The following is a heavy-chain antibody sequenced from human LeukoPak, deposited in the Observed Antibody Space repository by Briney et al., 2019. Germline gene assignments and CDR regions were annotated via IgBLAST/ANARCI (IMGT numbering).Heavy chain of an antibody. Sequence: GGSLRLSCAASGFTFSSQAVSWVRQAPGKGLEWVSGISGSGGSTYYADSVKGRFTISRDNSKNTLYLQMNSLRAEDTAVYYCAKDGGYIWSVRGGFFDYWGQGTLVTVSS. V-gene: IGHV3-23*01. D-gene: IGHD5-18*01. J-gene: IGHJ4*02. CDR3: AKDGGYIWSVRGGFFDY. CDR2: ISGSGGST. CDR1: GFTFSSQA.